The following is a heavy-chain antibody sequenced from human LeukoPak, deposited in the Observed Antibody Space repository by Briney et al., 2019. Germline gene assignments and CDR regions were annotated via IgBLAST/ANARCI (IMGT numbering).Heavy chain of an antibody. D-gene: IGHD5-18*01. CDR1: GYSISSGYY. J-gene: IGHJ4*02. V-gene: IGHV4-38-2*02. Sequence: SETLSLTCTVSGYSISSGYYWGWIRQPPGKGLEWIGSIYRSGSTYYNPSLQSRVTISVDTSESQFSLKLSSVTAADTAVYYCARLAGYNYGYQIDNWGQGTLVTVSS. CDR2: IYRSGST. CDR3: ARLAGYNYGYQIDN.